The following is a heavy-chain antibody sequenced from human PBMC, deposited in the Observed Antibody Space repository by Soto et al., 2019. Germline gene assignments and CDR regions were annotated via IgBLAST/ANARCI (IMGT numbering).Heavy chain of an antibody. Sequence: QVQLQESGPGLVKPSQTLSLTCTVSGGSISSGGYYWSWIRQHPGKGLEWIGYIYYSGSTYYNPSLKGGVTISVETSKNQFSRRLSLGAAGDTAVYYWARAGWFGGGGGYYFDYWGQGPLVTVSS. CDR3: ARAGWFGGGGGYYFDY. V-gene: IGHV4-31*03. CDR2: IYYSGST. J-gene: IGHJ4*02. CDR1: GGSISSGGYY. D-gene: IGHD3-10*01.